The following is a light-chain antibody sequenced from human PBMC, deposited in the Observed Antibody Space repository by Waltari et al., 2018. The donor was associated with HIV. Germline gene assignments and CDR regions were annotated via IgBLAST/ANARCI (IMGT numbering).Light chain of an antibody. CDR3: AGWDESLSGVI. J-gene: IGLJ2*01. V-gene: IGLV1-47*01. CDR2: KND. CDR1: SSNTGTNN. Sequence: QSVLTQPPSTSGTPGQKATIPCSGSSSNTGTNNVYWYQKLPGTAPKLLIYKNDQRPSGVPDRFSGSKSGASASLAIIGLRSGDEGDYYCAGWDESLSGVIFGGGTKLSVL.